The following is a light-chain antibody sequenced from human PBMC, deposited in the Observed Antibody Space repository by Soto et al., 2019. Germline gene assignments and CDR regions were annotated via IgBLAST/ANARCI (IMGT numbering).Light chain of an antibody. CDR2: DVS. Sequence: QSVLSQPASVSGSPGQSISISCTGSNSDVGGYNYVSWYQHHPGKAPKLIIFDVSSRPSGVSNRFSASKSGSTASLTISGLQAEDEADYYCNSYTSSSTRLFGGGTKLTVL. CDR1: NSDVGGYNY. CDR3: NSYTSSSTRL. V-gene: IGLV2-14*03. J-gene: IGLJ3*02.